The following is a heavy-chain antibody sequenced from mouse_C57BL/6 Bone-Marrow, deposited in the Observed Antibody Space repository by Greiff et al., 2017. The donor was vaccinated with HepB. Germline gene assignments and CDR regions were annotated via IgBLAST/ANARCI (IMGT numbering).Heavy chain of an antibody. D-gene: IGHD1-1*01. J-gene: IGHJ1*03. V-gene: IGHV3-8*01. CDR1: GYSITSDY. CDR2: ISYSGST. CDR3: ARLDYYGSSDWYFDV. Sequence: EVKVVESGPGLAKPSQTLSLTCSVTGYSITSDYWNWIRKFPGNKLEYMGYISYSGSTYYNPSLKSRISITRDTSKNQYYLQLNSVTTEDTATYYCARLDYYGSSDWYFDVWGTGTTVTVSS.